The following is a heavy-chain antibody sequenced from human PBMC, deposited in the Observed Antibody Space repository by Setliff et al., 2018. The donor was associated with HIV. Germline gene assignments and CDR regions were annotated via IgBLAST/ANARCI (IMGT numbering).Heavy chain of an antibody. CDR3: ARDLASPDYSSGCPGY. V-gene: IGHV3-30*02. D-gene: IGHD6-19*01. J-gene: IGHJ4*02. CDR2: IRYDGSNI. Sequence: QPGGSLRLSCAASGFTFSSYGMHWVRQAPGKGLEWVAFIRYDGSNIYYADSVRGRFAISRDNFKNTVYLQVHSPRIEDTAVYYCARDLASPDYSSGCPGYWGQGTLVTVSS. CDR1: GFTFSSYG.